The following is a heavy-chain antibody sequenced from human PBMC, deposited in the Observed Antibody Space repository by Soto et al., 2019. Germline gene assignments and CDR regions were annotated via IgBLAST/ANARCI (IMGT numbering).Heavy chain of an antibody. J-gene: IGHJ4*02. D-gene: IGHD5-12*01. CDR1: GFTFSSYA. CDR3: GELVATTHGGY. V-gene: IGHV3-23*01. Sequence: GGSLRLSCAASGFTFSSYALSWVRQAPGKGLEWVSAISGSGGSTYYADSVKGRFTISRDNSKNTLYLQMNSLRAEDTAVYYCGELVATTHGGYWGQGTLVTAPQ. CDR2: ISGSGGST.